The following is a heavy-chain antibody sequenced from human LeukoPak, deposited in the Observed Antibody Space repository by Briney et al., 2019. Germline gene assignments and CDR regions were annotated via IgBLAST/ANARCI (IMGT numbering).Heavy chain of an antibody. CDR2: VYHSGSI. D-gene: IGHD5-12*01. Sequence: PSETLSLTCTVSGGSISSYSWNWIRQSPGEGLEWIGRVYHSGSINYNPSLKRRVTISVDTSKNQFSLNLSSVTAADTAVYYCVSSYGGYVLDYWGQGTLVIVS. CDR1: GGSISSYS. CDR3: VSSYGGYVLDY. V-gene: IGHV4-59*01. J-gene: IGHJ4*02.